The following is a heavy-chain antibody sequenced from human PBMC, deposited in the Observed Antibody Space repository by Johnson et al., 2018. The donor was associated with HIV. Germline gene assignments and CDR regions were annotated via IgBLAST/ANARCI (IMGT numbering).Heavy chain of an antibody. CDR3: ARALKWELGLPDWDAFDI. D-gene: IGHD1-26*01. Sequence: EVQLVESGGGVVRPGGSLRLSCAASGFTFDDYGMSWVRQAPGKGLEWVSGINWNGGRTGYTDSVNGRFTISRDNAKNSLYLHMNSLRAEDTAFYYCARALKWELGLPDWDAFDIWGQGTMGTVSS. CDR2: INWNGGRT. V-gene: IGHV3-20*04. CDR1: GFTFDDYG. J-gene: IGHJ3*02.